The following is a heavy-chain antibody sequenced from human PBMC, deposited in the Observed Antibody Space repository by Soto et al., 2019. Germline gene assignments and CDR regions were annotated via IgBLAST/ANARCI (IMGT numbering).Heavy chain of an antibody. CDR2: INPNSGGT. CDR1: GYTFTGYY. V-gene: IGHV1-2*04. J-gene: IGHJ4*02. Sequence: VKVSCKASGYTFTGYYMHWVRQAPGQGLEWMGWINPNSGGTNYAQKFQGWVTMTRDTSISTAYMELSSLRSDDTAIYYCARDKGWYYDSSGPIAYYFDYWGQGSLVTV. CDR3: ARDKGWYYDSSGPIAYYFDY. D-gene: IGHD3-22*01.